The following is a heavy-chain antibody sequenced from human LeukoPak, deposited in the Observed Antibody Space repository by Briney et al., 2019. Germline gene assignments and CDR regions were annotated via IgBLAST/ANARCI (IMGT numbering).Heavy chain of an antibody. CDR1: GLTFNNYA. D-gene: IGHD3-16*01. CDR3: ATSWGPDTSAFRWGRDGMDV. J-gene: IGHJ6*02. V-gene: IGHV3-23*01. Sequence: GGSLRLSCAVSGLTFNNYAMSWVHQAPGKGLEWVSAISKSGDHTYYAASAKGRFTIYRDNSKNTQYLQMNSLRAEDTAVYYCATSWGPDTSAFRWGRDGMDVWGQGTTVIVS. CDR2: ISKSGDHT.